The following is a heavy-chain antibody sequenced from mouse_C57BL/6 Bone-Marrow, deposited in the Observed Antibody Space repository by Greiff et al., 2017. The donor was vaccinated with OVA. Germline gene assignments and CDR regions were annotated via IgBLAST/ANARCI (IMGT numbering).Heavy chain of an antibody. CDR3: TYYYGSSYANWYFDV. Sequence: EVKLMESGAELVRPGASVKLSCTASGFNIKDDYMHWVKQRPEQGLEWIGWIDPENGDTEYASKFQGKATITADTSSNTAYLQLSSLTSEDTAVYYCTYYYGSSYANWYFDVWGTGTTVTVSS. D-gene: IGHD1-1*01. V-gene: IGHV14-4*01. CDR1: GFNIKDDY. CDR2: IDPENGDT. J-gene: IGHJ1*03.